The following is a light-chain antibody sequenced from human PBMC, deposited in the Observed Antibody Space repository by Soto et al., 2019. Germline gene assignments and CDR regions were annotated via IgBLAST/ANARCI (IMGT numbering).Light chain of an antibody. Sequence: DIPITQSPSSLSASVGDRVPITFRASQGIRNDLGWYQQKPGKAPKRLIYAASSLQSRVPSRFSGSGSGTDFTLTISSLQPEDFATYYCQQSYSTPWTFGQGTKVDIK. CDR1: QGIRND. V-gene: IGKV1-39*01. CDR3: QQSYSTPWT. J-gene: IGKJ1*01. CDR2: AAS.